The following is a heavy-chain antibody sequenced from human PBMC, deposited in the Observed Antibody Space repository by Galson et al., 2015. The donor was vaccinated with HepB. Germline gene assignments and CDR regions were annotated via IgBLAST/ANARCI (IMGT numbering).Heavy chain of an antibody. V-gene: IGHV6-1*01. D-gene: IGHD5-18*01. Sequence: CAISGDSVSSNSAAWNWIRQPPSRGLEWLGRTYYRSKWYNDYAVSVKSRITINPDTSKNQFSLQLNSVTPEDTAVYYCARGGLDGYDWFDPWGQGTLVTVSS. CDR1: GDSVSSNSAA. J-gene: IGHJ5*02. CDR2: TYYRSKWYN. CDR3: ARGGLDGYDWFDP.